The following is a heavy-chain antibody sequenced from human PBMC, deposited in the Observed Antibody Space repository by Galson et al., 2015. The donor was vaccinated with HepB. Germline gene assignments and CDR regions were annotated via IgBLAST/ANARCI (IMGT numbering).Heavy chain of an antibody. J-gene: IGHJ4*02. CDR1: RFIFSNYG. CDR2: ISYDGTET. V-gene: IGHV3-33*05. Sequence: SLRLPCAASRFIFSNYGMHRVRQAPGRGLEWVALISYDGTETYYADSVKGRFTISRDNSENTLYLDMDSLSPGDTAVYYCAKDLLGSSSWNGLNYWGQGTLVTVSS. CDR3: AKDLLGSSSWNGLNY. D-gene: IGHD6-13*01.